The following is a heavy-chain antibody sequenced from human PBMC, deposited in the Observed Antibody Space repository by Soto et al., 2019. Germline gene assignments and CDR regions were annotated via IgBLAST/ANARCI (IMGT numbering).Heavy chain of an antibody. CDR1: GVSISNSSYY. V-gene: IGHV4-39*01. CDR3: ARHGSN. J-gene: IGHJ4*02. Sequence: KTSETLSLTCTDSGVSISNSSYYWGWIRRPPGKGLEWIGTIYYSGITYYNPSLKSRVTISVDTSKNQFSLKLTSVTAADTAVYYCARHGSNWGQGTLVTVSS. CDR2: IYYSGIT.